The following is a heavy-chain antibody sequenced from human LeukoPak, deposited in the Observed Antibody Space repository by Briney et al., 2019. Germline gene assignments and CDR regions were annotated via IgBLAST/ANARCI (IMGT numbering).Heavy chain of an antibody. CDR2: IGTAGDT. CDR1: GFTFSSYD. CDR3: ARSLQGSSSWYPGNAFDI. J-gene: IGHJ3*02. Sequence: PGGSLRLSCAASGFTFSSYDMHWVRQATGKGLEWVSAIGTAGDTYYPGSVKGRFTISRENAKNSLYLQMNSLRAGDTAVYYCARSLQGSSSWYPGNAFDIWGQGTMATVSS. D-gene: IGHD6-13*01. V-gene: IGHV3-13*01.